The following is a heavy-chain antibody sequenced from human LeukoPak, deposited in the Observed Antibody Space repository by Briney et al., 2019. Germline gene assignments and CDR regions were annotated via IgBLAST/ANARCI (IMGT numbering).Heavy chain of an antibody. CDR1: GFTFSSYG. Sequence: GGSLRLSCAASGFTFSSYGMHWVRQAPGKGLEWVAFIRYDGSNKYYADSVKGRFTISRDNSKNTLYLQMNSLRAEDTAVYYCAKEEVAHDYGDYGSAFDIWGQGTMVTVSS. V-gene: IGHV3-30*02. J-gene: IGHJ3*02. CDR2: IRYDGSNK. D-gene: IGHD4-17*01. CDR3: AKEEVAHDYGDYGSAFDI.